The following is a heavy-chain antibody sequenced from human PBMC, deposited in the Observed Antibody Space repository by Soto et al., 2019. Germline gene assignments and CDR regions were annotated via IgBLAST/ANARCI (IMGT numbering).Heavy chain of an antibody. CDR1: GGSFSGYY. J-gene: IGHJ6*02. V-gene: IGHV4-34*01. CDR2: INHSGST. CDR3: ARGKGRYYGSGSSRYYYYGMDV. D-gene: IGHD3-10*01. Sequence: QVQLQQWGAGLLKPSETLSLTCAVYGGSFSGYYWSWIRQPPGKGLEWIGEINHSGSTNYNPSLKSRVTISVDTSKNQFSLKLSSVTAADTALYYCARGKGRYYGSGSSRYYYYGMDVWGQGTTVTVSS.